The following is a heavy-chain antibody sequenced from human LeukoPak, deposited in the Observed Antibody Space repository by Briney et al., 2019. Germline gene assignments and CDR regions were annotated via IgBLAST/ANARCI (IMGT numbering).Heavy chain of an antibody. D-gene: IGHD7-27*01. CDR1: GYTFTSHY. V-gene: IGHV1-46*01. CDR3: ARDGEISLWFDP. CDR2: INPSGGST. J-gene: IGHJ5*02. Sequence: ASVKVSCEASGYTFTSHYMHWVRQAPGQGLEWMGIINPSGGSTSYAQKFQGRVTITADKSTSTAYMELSSLRSEDAAVYYCARDGEISLWFDPWGQGTLVTVSS.